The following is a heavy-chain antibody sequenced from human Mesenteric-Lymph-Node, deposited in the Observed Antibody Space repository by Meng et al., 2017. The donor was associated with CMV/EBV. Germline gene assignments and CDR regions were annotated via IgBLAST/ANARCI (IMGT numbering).Heavy chain of an antibody. CDR3: ARDPDTAMVPDYGMDV. J-gene: IGHJ6*02. CDR2: IYYSGST. D-gene: IGHD5-18*01. Sequence: SETLSLTCTVSGGSISSSSYYWGWIRQPPGKGLEWIGSIYYSGSTYYNPSLKSRVTISVDTSKNQFSLKLSSVTAADTAVYYCARDPDTAMVPDYGMDVWGQGTTVTVSS. CDR1: GGSISSSSYY. V-gene: IGHV4-39*07.